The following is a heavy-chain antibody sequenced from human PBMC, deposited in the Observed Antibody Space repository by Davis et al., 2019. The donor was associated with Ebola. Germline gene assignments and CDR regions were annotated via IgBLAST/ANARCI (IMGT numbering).Heavy chain of an antibody. D-gene: IGHD6-19*01. V-gene: IGHV4-59*01. CDR2: VSHNGIT. CDR3: ASQSGGWCLPLQAFDI. Sequence: MPSETLSLTCSVSNGSITDAYWSWLRQSPGKGPEWIAYVSHNGITNFNPSLKSRVPIFTDTAKSQASLRLTSVTAEDTAVYYCASQSGGWCLPLQAFDIWGQGIMVTVSS. CDR1: NGSITDAY. J-gene: IGHJ3*02.